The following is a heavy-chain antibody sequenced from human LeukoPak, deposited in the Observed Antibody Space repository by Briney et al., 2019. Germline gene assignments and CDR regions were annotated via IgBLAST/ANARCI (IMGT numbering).Heavy chain of an antibody. CDR2: INHSGST. J-gene: IGHJ4*02. CDR3: ASRSPARLKVKYYFDY. D-gene: IGHD2-8*01. Sequence: WSWIRQXPGKGLEWIGEINHSGSTNYNPSLKSRVTISVDTSKNQFSLKLSSVTAADTAVYYCASRSPARLKVKYYFDYWGQGTLVTVSS. V-gene: IGHV4-34*01.